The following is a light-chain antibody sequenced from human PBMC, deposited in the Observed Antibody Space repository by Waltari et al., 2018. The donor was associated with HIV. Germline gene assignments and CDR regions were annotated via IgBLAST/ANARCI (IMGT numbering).Light chain of an antibody. Sequence: DIQMTQSPSTPSAPVGARVTITCRASQSISSWLAWYQQKPGKAPKLLIYKAPSLESGVPSRVSGSGSGTEFTLTISSLQPDDFATYYCQQYNTYPYTFGQGTKLEIK. CDR1: QSISSW. CDR2: KAP. J-gene: IGKJ2*01. V-gene: IGKV1-5*03. CDR3: QQYNTYPYT.